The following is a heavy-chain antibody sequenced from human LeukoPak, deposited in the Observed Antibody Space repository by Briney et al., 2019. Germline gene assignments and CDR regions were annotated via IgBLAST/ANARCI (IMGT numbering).Heavy chain of an antibody. CDR1: GFTFSSYW. D-gene: IGHD2-8*01. J-gene: IGHJ4*02. V-gene: IGHV3-7*04. CDR2: IKQDGSEK. CDR3: ARDLCTYYPRHFDS. Sequence: PGGSLRLSCAASGFTFSSYWMTWVRQAPGKGLEWVANIKQDGSEKYYVDSVKGRFTISRDNAKNSLYLQLNSLRAEDTAVYFCARDLCTYYPRHFDSRGQGTLVTVSS.